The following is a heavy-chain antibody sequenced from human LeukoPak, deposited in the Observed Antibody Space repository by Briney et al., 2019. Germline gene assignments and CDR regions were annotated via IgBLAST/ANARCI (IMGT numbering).Heavy chain of an antibody. CDR3: AREGSSGWTPFDY. V-gene: IGHV4-4*07. CDR2: IYTSGST. CDR1: GGSISSYY. J-gene: IGHJ4*02. D-gene: IGHD6-19*01. Sequence: SETLSLTCTVSGGSISSYYWSWIRQPAGKGPEWIGRIYTSGSTNYNPSLKSRVTISVDKSKNQFSLKLSSVTAADTAVYYCAREGSSGWTPFDYWGQGTLVTVSS.